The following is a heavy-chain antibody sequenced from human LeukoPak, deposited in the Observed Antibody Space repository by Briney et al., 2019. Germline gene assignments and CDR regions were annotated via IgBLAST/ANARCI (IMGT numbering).Heavy chain of an antibody. D-gene: IGHD2-2*01. CDR3: ARDVVVVPAAHYGMDV. V-gene: IGHV3-33*01. J-gene: IGHJ6*04. CDR1: GFTFSSYG. Sequence: PGGSLRLSCAASGFTFSSYGMHWVRQAPGKGLEWVAVIWYDGSNKYYADSVKGRFTISRGNSKNTLYLQMNGLRAEDTAVYYCARDVVVVPAAHYGMDVWGKGTTVTVSS. CDR2: IWYDGSNK.